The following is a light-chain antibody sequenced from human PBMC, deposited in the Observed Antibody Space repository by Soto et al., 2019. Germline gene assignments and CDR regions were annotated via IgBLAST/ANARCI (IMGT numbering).Light chain of an antibody. Sequence: DIGLRQCPGTLCSWPGDRARLSCVASQSVSSNLAWYQQKPGQAPRLLIYGASTRATGIPARFSGSGSGTEFTPTISSLQSEDFAVSYCQQYNNWPGTFGQGTKVDIK. CDR1: QSVSSN. CDR2: GAS. CDR3: QQYNNWPGT. V-gene: IGKV3-15*01. J-gene: IGKJ1*01.